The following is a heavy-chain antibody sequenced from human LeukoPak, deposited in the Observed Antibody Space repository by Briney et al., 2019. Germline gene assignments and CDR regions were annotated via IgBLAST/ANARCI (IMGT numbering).Heavy chain of an antibody. D-gene: IGHD6-6*01. V-gene: IGHV3-23*01. CDR1: GFTFTTSA. CDR2: ISYSGGST. J-gene: IGHJ4*02. Sequence: PGGSLRLSCAASGFTFTTSAMSWVCQAPGKGLEWVSGISYSGGSTNYADSVKGRFTISRDNSKYTLYLQMNSLRADDTATYYCAKDLVSIWGQGTLVTVSS. CDR3: AKDLVSI.